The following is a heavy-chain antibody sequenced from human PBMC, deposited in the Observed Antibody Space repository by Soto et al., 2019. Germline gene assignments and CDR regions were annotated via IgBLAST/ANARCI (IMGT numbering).Heavy chain of an antibody. D-gene: IGHD3-3*02. Sequence: QIQLVQSGAEVKKPGASVKVSCQGSGYIFFNYGITWLRQAPGQGLEWLGWISPNNGKTHYAQKVQGRVTMTADFATNIADMGLRRLRGDDTAVYFCARDGNWHYQHWGQGTRVTVSA. CDR2: ISPNNGKT. CDR1: GYIFFNYG. J-gene: IGHJ4*02. V-gene: IGHV1-18*04. CDR3: ARDGNWHYQH.